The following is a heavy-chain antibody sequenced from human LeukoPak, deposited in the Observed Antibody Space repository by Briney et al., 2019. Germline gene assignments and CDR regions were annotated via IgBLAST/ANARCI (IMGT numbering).Heavy chain of an antibody. CDR2: IYYSGST. V-gene: IGHV4-59*08. D-gene: IGHD3-22*01. CDR1: GGSISSYY. CDR3: AKWGLGDYYDSSGYPWAFDI. Sequence: SETLSLTCTVSGGSISSYYWSWIRQPPGKGLEWIGYIYYSGSTNYNPSLKSRVTISVDASKNQFSLKLSSVTAADTAVYYCAKWGLGDYYDSSGYPWAFDIWGQGTMVTVSS. J-gene: IGHJ3*02.